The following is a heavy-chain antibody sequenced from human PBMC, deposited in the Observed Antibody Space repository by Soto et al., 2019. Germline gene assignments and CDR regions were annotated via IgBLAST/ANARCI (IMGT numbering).Heavy chain of an antibody. D-gene: IGHD1-1*01. Sequence: ASVKVSCKASGYTFTSYDINWVRQATGQGLEWMGWMNPNSGNTGYAQKFQGRVTMTRNTSISTAYMELSSLRSEDTAVYYCARALGWLERPYYYYYYGMDVWGQGTTVTVSS. CDR2: MNPNSGNT. CDR3: ARALGWLERPYYYYYYGMDV. CDR1: GYTFTSYD. J-gene: IGHJ6*02. V-gene: IGHV1-8*01.